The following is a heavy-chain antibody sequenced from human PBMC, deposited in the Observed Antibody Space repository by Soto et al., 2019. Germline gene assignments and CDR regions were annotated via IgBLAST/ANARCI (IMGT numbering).Heavy chain of an antibody. V-gene: IGHV3-7*01. CDR1: GFTFSSYW. Sequence: EVQLVESGGGLVQPGGSLRLSCAASGFTFSSYWMSWVRQAPGKGLEWVANIKQDGSEKYYVDSVKGRFTISRDNAKNSLYLQMNSLRAEDTAVYYCARDDHCSSTSCPILGREYFQHWGQGTLVTVSS. J-gene: IGHJ1*01. D-gene: IGHD2-2*01. CDR3: ARDDHCSSTSCPILGREYFQH. CDR2: IKQDGSEK.